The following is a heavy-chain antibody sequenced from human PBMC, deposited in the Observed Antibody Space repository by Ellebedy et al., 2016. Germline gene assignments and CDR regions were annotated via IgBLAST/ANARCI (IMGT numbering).Heavy chain of an antibody. J-gene: IGHJ6*02. CDR1: GYTFTTFS. V-gene: IGHV1-18*04. Sequence: ASVKVSCXASGYTFTTFSITWVRQVPGQGLEWMGFVNTFSGNTKFAQKFQGRVSMTTDSSTHTAYMDLRSLRSDDTAMYYCARQAVTITLHYYYSGMDVWGQGTTVTVSS. D-gene: IGHD4-17*01. CDR2: VNTFSGNT. CDR3: ARQAVTITLHYYYSGMDV.